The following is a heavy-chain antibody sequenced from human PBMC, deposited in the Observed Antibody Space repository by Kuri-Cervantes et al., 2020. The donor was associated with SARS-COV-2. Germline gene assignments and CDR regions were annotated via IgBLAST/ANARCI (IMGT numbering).Heavy chain of an antibody. J-gene: IGHJ4*02. CDR3: ARGGSYYLDEYYFDY. Sequence: ASVKVSCKASGYTFTSYYMHWVRQPPGQGLEWMGVINPSGGSTSYAQKFQGRVTMTRDTSTSTVYMELSSLRSDDTAVYYCARGGSYYLDEYYFDYWGQGTLVTVSS. CDR2: INPSGGST. D-gene: IGHD1-26*01. CDR1: GYTFTSYY. V-gene: IGHV1-46*01.